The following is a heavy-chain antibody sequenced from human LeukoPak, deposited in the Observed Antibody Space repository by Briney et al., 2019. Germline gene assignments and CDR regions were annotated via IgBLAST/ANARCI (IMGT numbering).Heavy chain of an antibody. CDR1: GFTFSGSA. V-gene: IGHV3-73*01. J-gene: IGHJ6*03. CDR2: IRSKASSYAT. Sequence: WGSLRLSCAASGFTFSGSAMHWVRQASGKGLEWVGRIRSKASSYATAYAASVKGRFTISRDDSKNTAYLQMNSLKTEDTAVYYCTRLSRNYYYYMDVWGKGTTVTVSS. CDR3: TRLSRNYYYYMDV.